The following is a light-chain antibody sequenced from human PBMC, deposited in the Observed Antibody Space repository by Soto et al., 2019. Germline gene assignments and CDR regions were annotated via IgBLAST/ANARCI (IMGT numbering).Light chain of an antibody. CDR3: QQYESYSLT. CDR2: DAS. J-gene: IGKJ4*01. CDR1: HSIRDC. V-gene: IGKV1-5*01. Sequence: DIQMTQSPSILSASVGDRVTITCRASHSIRDCLAWYQQKPGEAPQLLIFDASNLESGVPSRFSGSGSGTEFTLTSSSLKPDDFATYYCQQYESYSLTFGGGTKVEIK.